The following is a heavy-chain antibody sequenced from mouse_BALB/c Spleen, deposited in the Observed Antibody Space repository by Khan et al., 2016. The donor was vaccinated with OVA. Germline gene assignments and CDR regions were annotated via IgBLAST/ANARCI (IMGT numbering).Heavy chain of an antibody. J-gene: IGHJ2*01. CDR2: ISYSGVT. CDR3: ARGNYYGYYFDY. Sequence: VQLKESGPGLVKPSQSLSLTCTVTGYSITSGYAWNWIRQFPGNKLEWMGYISYSGVTSYTPSLKSRISITRDTSKNQFFLQLNSVPTDDTATYYCARGNYYGYYFDYWGQGTTLTVSS. V-gene: IGHV3-2*02. CDR1: GYSITSGYA. D-gene: IGHD1-1*01.